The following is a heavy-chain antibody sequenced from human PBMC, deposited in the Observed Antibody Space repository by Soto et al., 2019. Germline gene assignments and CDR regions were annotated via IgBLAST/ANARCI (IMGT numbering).Heavy chain of an antibody. CDR3: ARDQPGYSYGYGLGY. D-gene: IGHD5-18*01. Sequence: EVQLVESGGGLVKPGGSLRLSCAASGFTFSSYSMNWVRQAPGQGLEWVSSISSSSSYIYYAVSVKGRFTISRDNAKNSLYLQMNSLRAEDTAVYYCARDQPGYSYGYGLGYWGQGTLVTVSS. CDR2: ISSSSSYI. CDR1: GFTFSSYS. J-gene: IGHJ4*02. V-gene: IGHV3-21*01.